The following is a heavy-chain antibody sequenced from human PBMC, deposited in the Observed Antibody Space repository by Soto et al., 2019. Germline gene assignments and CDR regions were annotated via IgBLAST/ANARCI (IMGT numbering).Heavy chain of an antibody. CDR2: IYYSGGT. J-gene: IGHJ5*02. V-gene: IGHV4-61*08. CDR1: GPALSSGGYF. Sequence: LSLTCTVSGPALSSGGYFYTWVRQPPGKGLEWLGYIYYSGGTNYNPSLKSRVTISLDKSKSQFSLRLISVTAADTAVYYCTREQLDDHYFDPWGQGTLVPVSP. D-gene: IGHD1-1*01. CDR3: TREQLDDHYFDP.